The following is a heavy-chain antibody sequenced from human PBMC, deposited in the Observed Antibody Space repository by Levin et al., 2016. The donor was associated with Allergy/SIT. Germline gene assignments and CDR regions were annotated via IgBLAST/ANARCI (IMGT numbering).Heavy chain of an antibody. J-gene: IGHJ4*02. V-gene: IGHV3-23*01. D-gene: IGHD6-19*01. CDR2: IIGNGGGT. CDR1: GITFRYYA. CDR3: GKGLIAVPRIYDF. Sequence: GESLKISCAASGITFRYYAMSWVRQAPGKGLEWVSGIIGNGGGTYYADSVKGRFTISRDISNNMLYLQMNSLRADDTAVYYCGKGLIAVPRIYDFWGQGTLVTVSS.